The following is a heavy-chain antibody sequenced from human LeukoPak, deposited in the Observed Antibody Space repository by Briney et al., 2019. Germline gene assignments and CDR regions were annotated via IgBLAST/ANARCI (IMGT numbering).Heavy chain of an antibody. Sequence: SETLSLTCAVYGGSFSGYYWSWIRQPAGKGLEWIGRIYVSGSTNYNPSLKGRVSMSVDTSKNQFSLKLNSVTAADTAVYYCARSYGSGSNDYWGQGTLVIVSS. J-gene: IGHJ4*02. D-gene: IGHD3-10*01. CDR2: IYVSGST. V-gene: IGHV4-59*10. CDR3: ARSYGSGSNDY. CDR1: GGSFSGYY.